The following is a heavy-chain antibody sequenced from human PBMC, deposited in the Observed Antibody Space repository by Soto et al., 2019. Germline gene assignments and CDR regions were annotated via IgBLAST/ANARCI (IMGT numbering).Heavy chain of an antibody. J-gene: IGHJ6*02. CDR3: ARQGRVNYDILTGPGEYYYYGMDV. Sequence: SETLSLTCTVSGGSISSYYWSWIRQPPGKGLEWIGYIYSSGSTNYNPSLKSRVTISVDTSKNQFSLKLSSVTAADTAVYYCARQGRVNYDILTGPGEYYYYGMDVWGQGTTVTVS. D-gene: IGHD3-9*01. V-gene: IGHV4-59*08. CDR2: IYSSGST. CDR1: GGSISSYY.